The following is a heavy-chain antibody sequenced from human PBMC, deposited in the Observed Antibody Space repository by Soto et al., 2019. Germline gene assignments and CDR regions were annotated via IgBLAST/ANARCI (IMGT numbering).Heavy chain of an antibody. V-gene: IGHV3-72*01. D-gene: IGHD1-26*01. Sequence: EVQLVESGGGLVQPGGSLRLSCAASGFTFSDHYMDWVRQAPGKGLEWVGRTRNKDKSYTTEYAASVKGRFTISRDDSKNSVYLQMNSLETEDTAVYYCARAGRVGASPPAEYFQSWGQGTLVTGSS. J-gene: IGHJ1*01. CDR1: GFTFSDHY. CDR2: TRNKDKSYTT. CDR3: ARAGRVGASPPAEYFQS.